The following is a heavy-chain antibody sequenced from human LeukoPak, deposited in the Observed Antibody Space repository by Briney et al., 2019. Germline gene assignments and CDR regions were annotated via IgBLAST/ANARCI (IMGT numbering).Heavy chain of an antibody. CDR3: ASDTRRDDYNSPQFDY. CDR1: GGSFSGYY. CDR2: INHSGST. J-gene: IGHJ4*02. V-gene: IGHV4-34*01. D-gene: IGHD5-24*01. Sequence: SETLSLTCAVYGGSFSGYYWSWIRQPPGKGLEWIGEINHSGSTNYNPSLKSRVTISVDTSKNQFSLKLSSVTAADTAVYYCASDTRRDDYNSPQFDYWGQGTLVTVSS.